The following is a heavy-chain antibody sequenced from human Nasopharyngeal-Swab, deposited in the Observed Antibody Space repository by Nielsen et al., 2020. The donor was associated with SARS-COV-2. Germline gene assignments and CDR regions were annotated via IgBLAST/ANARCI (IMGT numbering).Heavy chain of an antibody. D-gene: IGHD2-2*01. J-gene: IGHJ4*02. V-gene: IGHV3-30-3*01. CDR3: ARGGFRSTIVVPVALSGY. CDR2: ISYDGSNT. CDR1: GFTFSSYA. Sequence: GESLKISCAASGFTFSSYAMHWVRQAPGKGLEWVAVISYDGSNTYYADSVKGRFTISRDNSKNTLYVQMNSLRAEDTAVYYCARGGFRSTIVVPVALSGYWGQGTLVTVSS.